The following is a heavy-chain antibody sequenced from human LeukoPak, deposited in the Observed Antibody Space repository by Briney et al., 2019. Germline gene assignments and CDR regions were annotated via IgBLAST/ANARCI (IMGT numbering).Heavy chain of an antibody. V-gene: IGHV3-74*01. CDR3: ARGHGHFDY. CDR2: INSDGTST. Sequence: GGSLRLSCAASGFTFYSLSMHWVRQAPGKGLVWVSRINSDGTSTALADSVKGRFTVTRDNAENTLYLQMNSLRVEDTAVYYCARGHGHFDYWGQGTLVTVSS. J-gene: IGHJ4*02. CDR1: GFTFYSLS.